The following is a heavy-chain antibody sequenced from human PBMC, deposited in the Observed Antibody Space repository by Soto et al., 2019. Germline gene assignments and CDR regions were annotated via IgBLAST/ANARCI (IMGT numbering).Heavy chain of an antibody. CDR1: GYVFTSFA. Sequence: GASVKVSCKTSGYVFTSFAIHWMRQAPGQGPEWMGWINTGNGDSKYSEKFQDRVTITRDTSTDTAYMELRSLTSDDTAVYYCARDDPRLSSINTDYWGQGTQVTVSS. J-gene: IGHJ4*02. CDR3: ARDDPRLSSINTDY. D-gene: IGHD2-21*02. V-gene: IGHV1-3*04. CDR2: INTGNGDS.